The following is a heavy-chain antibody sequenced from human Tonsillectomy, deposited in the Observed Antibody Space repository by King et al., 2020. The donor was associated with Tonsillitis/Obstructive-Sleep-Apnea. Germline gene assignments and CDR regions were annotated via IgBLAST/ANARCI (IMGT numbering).Heavy chain of an antibody. D-gene: IGHD2-15*01. CDR3: ARFDCSGGSCYSDYYYYMDV. V-gene: IGHV4-31*03. CDR1: GGSISSGGYY. CDR2: IYYSGST. Sequence: VQLQESGPGLVKPSQTLSLTCTVSGGSISSGGYYWSWIRQHPGKGLEWIGYIYYSGSTYYNPSLKSRVTISVDTSKNQFSLKLSSVTAADTAVDYCARFDCSGGSCYSDYYYYMDVWGKGTTVTVSS. J-gene: IGHJ6*03.